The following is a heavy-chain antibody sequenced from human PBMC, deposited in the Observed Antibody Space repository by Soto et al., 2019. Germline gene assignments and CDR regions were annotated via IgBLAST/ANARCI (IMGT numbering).Heavy chain of an antibody. CDR3: AREGAASHSYYYGTDV. CDR1: GGSINSGDAY. V-gene: IGHV4-30-4*01. J-gene: IGHJ6*02. Sequence: QVRLQESGPGLVKPSQTLSLTCTVSGGSINSGDAYWSWIRQSPGKGLEWIGYIYRSGSPYYNPSLGSRFTISVDTSKNQFFLKLNSVTAADTAVYYCAREGAASHSYYYGTDVWGQGATVIVSS. CDR2: IYRSGSP. D-gene: IGHD3-16*01.